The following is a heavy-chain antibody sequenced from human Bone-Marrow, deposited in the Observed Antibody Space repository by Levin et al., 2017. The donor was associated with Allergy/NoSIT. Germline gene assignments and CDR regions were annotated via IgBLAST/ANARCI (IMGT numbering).Heavy chain of an antibody. CDR3: ARRVGPAVGVAYNWFDP. V-gene: IGHV3-7*03. Sequence: PGGSLRLSCAASGFTFSSYWMSWVRQAPGKGLEWVANIKQDGSEKYYVDSVKGRFTISRDHAKNSLYLQMNSLRAEDTAVYYCARRVGPAVGVAYNWFDPWGQGTLVTVSS. CDR2: IKQDGSEK. D-gene: IGHD3-3*01. J-gene: IGHJ5*02. CDR1: GFTFSSYW.